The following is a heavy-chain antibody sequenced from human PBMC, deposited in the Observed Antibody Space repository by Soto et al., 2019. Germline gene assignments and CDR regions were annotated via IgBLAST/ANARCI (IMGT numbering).Heavy chain of an antibody. D-gene: IGHD6-19*01. V-gene: IGHV1-18*01. J-gene: IGHJ4*02. CDR2: ISAYNGNT. Sequence: ASVKVSCKASGYTFTSYGISWVRQAPGRGLEWMGWISAYNGNTNYAQKLQGRVTMTTDTSTSTAYMELRSLRSDDTAVYYCARSSGSSGWYVGFDYWGQGTLVTVSS. CDR3: ARSSGSSGWYVGFDY. CDR1: GYTFTSYG.